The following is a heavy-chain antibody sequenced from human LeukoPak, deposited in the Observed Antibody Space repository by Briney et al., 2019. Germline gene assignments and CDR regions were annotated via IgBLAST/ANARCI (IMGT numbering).Heavy chain of an antibody. J-gene: IGHJ5*02. Sequence: GGSLRLSCAASGFTFTSYAMSWVRQAPGKGLEWVSTVSGSGSSTYYADSVKGRFTISRDNSKNTLYLQMNSLRAEDTAVYYCARDIAAAGSWFDPWGQGTLVTVSS. V-gene: IGHV3-23*01. D-gene: IGHD6-13*01. CDR1: GFTFTSYA. CDR3: ARDIAAAGSWFDP. CDR2: VSGSGSST.